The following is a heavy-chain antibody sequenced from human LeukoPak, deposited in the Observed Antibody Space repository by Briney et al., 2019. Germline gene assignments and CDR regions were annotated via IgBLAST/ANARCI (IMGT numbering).Heavy chain of an antibody. V-gene: IGHV4-39*01. D-gene: IGHD2-15*01. CDR2: IYYSGST. CDR1: GGSISSSSYY. Sequence: SETLPLTCTVSGGSISSSSYYWGWIRQPPGKGLEWIGSIYYSGSTYYNPSLKSRVTISVDTSKNQFSLKLSSVTAADTAVYYCASGDMWATYAFDIWGQGTMVTVSS. CDR3: ASGDMWATYAFDI. J-gene: IGHJ3*02.